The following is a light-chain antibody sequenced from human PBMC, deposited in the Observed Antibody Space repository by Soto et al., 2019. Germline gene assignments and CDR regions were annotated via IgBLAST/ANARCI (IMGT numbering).Light chain of an antibody. CDR1: QSVTSNY. J-gene: IGKJ1*01. V-gene: IGKV3-20*01. CDR2: GAS. Sequence: EIVLTQSPGTLSLSPGERATLSCRARQSVTSNYVAWYQQKPGQAPRLLIYGASSRATGIPDRFSGSGSGTDFTLTISRLEPEDFAVYYCQQYGSSPQTFGQGTKVEIK. CDR3: QQYGSSPQT.